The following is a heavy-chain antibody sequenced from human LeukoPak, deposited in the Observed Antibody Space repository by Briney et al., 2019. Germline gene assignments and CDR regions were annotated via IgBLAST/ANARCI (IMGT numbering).Heavy chain of an antibody. Sequence: ASVKVSCKASGYTFTGYYMHWVRQAPGQGLEWMGRINPNSGGTNYAQKFQGRVTMTRDTSISTAYMELSRLRSDDTAVYYCARDDGYSYGHDYWGQGTLVTVSS. CDR2: INPNSGGT. CDR1: GYTFTGYY. CDR3: ARDDGYSYGHDY. V-gene: IGHV1-2*06. J-gene: IGHJ4*02. D-gene: IGHD5-18*01.